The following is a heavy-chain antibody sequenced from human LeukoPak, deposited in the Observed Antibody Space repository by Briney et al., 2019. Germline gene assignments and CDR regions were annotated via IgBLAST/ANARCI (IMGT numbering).Heavy chain of an antibody. CDR2: IYYSGST. J-gene: IGHJ4*02. D-gene: IGHD3-9*01. Sequence: SQTLSLTCTVSGGSISSGGYYWSWIRQHPGKGLEWIGYIYYSGSTCYNPSLKSRVTISVDTSKNQFSLKLSSVTAADTAVYYCARVSYDILTGHFFAIDYWGQGTLVTVSS. CDR1: GGSISSGGYY. V-gene: IGHV4-31*03. CDR3: ARVSYDILTGHFFAIDY.